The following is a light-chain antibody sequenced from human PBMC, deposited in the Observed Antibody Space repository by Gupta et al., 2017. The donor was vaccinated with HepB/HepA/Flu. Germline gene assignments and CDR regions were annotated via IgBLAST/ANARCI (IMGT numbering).Light chain of an antibody. CDR1: SSNIGTNY. Sequence: QSVFTQPPSVSAAPGQKVTISCSGSSSNIGTNYVSWYQQLPGTAPKLLIYDNNKRPSGIPDRFSGSKAGTSATLGITGLQTGDEADYYCGTWDSSLSGGVFGGGTKLTVL. J-gene: IGLJ3*02. CDR3: GTWDSSLSGGV. V-gene: IGLV1-51*01. CDR2: DNN.